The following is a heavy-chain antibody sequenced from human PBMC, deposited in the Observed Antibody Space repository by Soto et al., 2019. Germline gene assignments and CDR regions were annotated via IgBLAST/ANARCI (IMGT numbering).Heavy chain of an antibody. D-gene: IGHD2-8*02. CDR2: INRDGSVK. CDR3: TSDSAPKSTTYWVDAFDV. V-gene: IGHV3-7*05. Sequence: EVQLVESGGGLVQPGGSLRLSCAASGFTFGSYWMTWVRQAPGKGLEWVANINRDGSVKNYVDSVKGRFTVSRDNANGSLYLQMYSLRVEDAAVYYCTSDSAPKSTTYWVDAFDVWGQGTMVTVSS. J-gene: IGHJ3*01. CDR1: GFTFGSYW.